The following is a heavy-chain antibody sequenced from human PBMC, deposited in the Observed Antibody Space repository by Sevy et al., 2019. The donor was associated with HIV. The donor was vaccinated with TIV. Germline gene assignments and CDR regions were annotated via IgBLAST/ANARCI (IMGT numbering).Heavy chain of an antibody. Sequence: GGSLRLSCAASGFTFSKAWMNWVRQAPGKGPEWVGRIKSKTDGRTTDFDAFVKGRFKISRDDSNDTLFLQMDNLEVEDAAVYYCTTAHQGFGNLQLDWGQGTLVTVSS. J-gene: IGHJ4*02. D-gene: IGHD1-1*01. CDR3: TTAHQGFGNLQLD. V-gene: IGHV3-15*01. CDR2: IKSKTDGRTT. CDR1: GFTFSKAW.